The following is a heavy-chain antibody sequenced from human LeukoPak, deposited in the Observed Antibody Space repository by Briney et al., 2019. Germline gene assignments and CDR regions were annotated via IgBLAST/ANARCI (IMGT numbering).Heavy chain of an antibody. D-gene: IGHD6-13*01. V-gene: IGHV1-8*01. CDR3: ARGQSSSWSGTPNY. J-gene: IGHJ4*02. CDR1: GYTFTSYD. CDR2: MNPNSGNT. Sequence: APVKVSCTASGYTFTSYDINWVRQATGQGLEWRGWMNPNSGNTGYAQKCHGRVRLTRNTSISTAYMELSSLRSEDTAVYYCARGQSSSWSGTPNYWGQGTLVTVSS.